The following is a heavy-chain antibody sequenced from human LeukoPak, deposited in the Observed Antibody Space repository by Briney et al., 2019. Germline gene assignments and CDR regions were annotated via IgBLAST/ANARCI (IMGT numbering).Heavy chain of an antibody. CDR2: ISGSSNYI. CDR3: ARAGQGYSSGS. Sequence: GALRLSCAASGFTLSSYSMNWVRQAPGKGLEWVSSISGSSNYIYYTDSVRGRFTISRDNAKNSLYLQMNSLRAEDTAVYYCARAGQGYSSGSWGQGTLVTVSS. CDR1: GFTLSSYS. J-gene: IGHJ4*02. D-gene: IGHD2-15*01. V-gene: IGHV3-21*01.